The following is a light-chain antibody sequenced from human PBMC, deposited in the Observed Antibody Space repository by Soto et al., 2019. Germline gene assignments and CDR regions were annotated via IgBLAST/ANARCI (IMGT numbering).Light chain of an antibody. Sequence: QAVVSQPPSASGTPGQRVTISCSGSSSNIGSKTVTWYQQLPGTAPQLLVYSNNLRPSGVPDRFSGSKSGTSASLAISGLQSEDEADYYCAAFDDSLNGYVFGTGTKLTVL. CDR2: SNN. J-gene: IGLJ1*01. CDR3: AAFDDSLNGYV. V-gene: IGLV1-44*01. CDR1: SSNIGSKT.